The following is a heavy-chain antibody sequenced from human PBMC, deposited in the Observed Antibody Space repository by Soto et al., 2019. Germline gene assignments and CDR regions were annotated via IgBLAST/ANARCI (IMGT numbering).Heavy chain of an antibody. D-gene: IGHD3-10*01. V-gene: IGHV3-7*01. Sequence: GGSLRLSCAASGFTFSSYWMSWVRQAPGKGLEWVANIKQDGSEKYYVDSVKGRFTITRDNAKNSLYLQMKSLRAEDTAVYYCARDSWEYYYGSGAPIGLKYWGQGTLVTVSS. J-gene: IGHJ4*02. CDR2: IKQDGSEK. CDR3: ARDSWEYYYGSGAPIGLKY. CDR1: GFTFSSYW.